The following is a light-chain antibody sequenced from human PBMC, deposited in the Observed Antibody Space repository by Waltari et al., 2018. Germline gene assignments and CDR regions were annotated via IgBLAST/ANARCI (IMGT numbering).Light chain of an antibody. V-gene: IGLV1-44*01. CDR2: SNN. J-gene: IGLJ3*02. CDR3: AVWDDDLNGWL. Sequence: QSVLTQPPSASGTPGQWVSISCSGGTSTLGSNSVSWYQQVPGTAPKLLIYSNNERPSGVPDRFSGSKSATSGSLAISELQSEDEADYFCAVWDDDLNGWLFGGGTKLTVL. CDR1: TSTLGSNS.